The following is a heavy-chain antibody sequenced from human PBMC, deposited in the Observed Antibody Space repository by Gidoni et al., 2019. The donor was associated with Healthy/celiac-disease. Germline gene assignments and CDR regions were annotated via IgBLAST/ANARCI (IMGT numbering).Heavy chain of an antibody. CDR1: GFTFSSYW. CDR3: ARRGRVGYYYYYMDV. V-gene: IGHV3-7*03. Sequence: EVQLVESGGGLVQPGGSLRLSCAASGFTFSSYWMSWVRQAPGKGLEWVANIKQDGSEKYYVDSVKGRFTISRDNAKNSLYLQMNSLRAEDTAVYYCARRGRVGYYYYYMDVWGKGTTVTVSS. CDR2: IKQDGSEK. D-gene: IGHD3-16*01. J-gene: IGHJ6*03.